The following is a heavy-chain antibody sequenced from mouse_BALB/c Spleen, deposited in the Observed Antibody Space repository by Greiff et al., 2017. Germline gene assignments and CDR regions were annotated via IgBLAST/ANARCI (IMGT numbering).Heavy chain of an antibody. CDR3: ARGQDGSPFDY. D-gene: IGHD1-1*01. Sequence: EVKVVESGGGLVKPGGSLKLSCAASGFTFSSYAMSWVRQTPEKRLEWVASISSGGSTYYPDSVKGRFTISRDNARNILYLQMSSLRSEDTAMYYCARGQDGSPFDYWGQGTTLTGSS. CDR2: ISSGGST. V-gene: IGHV5-6-5*01. J-gene: IGHJ2*01. CDR1: GFTFSSYA.